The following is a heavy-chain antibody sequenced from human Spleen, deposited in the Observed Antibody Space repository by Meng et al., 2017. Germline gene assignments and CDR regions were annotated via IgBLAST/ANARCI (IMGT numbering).Heavy chain of an antibody. J-gene: IGHJ1*01. Sequence: VKPLLTHHCSISFPWFSLTDIGLGVSCIRQPPGKALGWLALMYWDDYKRYSPSLKTTLTITTDNSKNQFVLTMTNMDSADTATYSCAHRAVAGSFEYFQHWGQGTLVTVSS. CDR3: AHRAVAGSFEYFQH. D-gene: IGHD6-19*01. V-gene: IGHV2-5*08. CDR1: WFSLTDIGLG. CDR2: MYWDDYK.